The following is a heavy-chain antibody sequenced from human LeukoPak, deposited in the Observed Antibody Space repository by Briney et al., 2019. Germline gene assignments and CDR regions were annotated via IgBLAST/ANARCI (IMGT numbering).Heavy chain of an antibody. Sequence: SETLSLTCTVSGGSIIRTDYYWGWIRQPPGKGLEWIGSIYYSGSTYYNPSLKSRVTISVDTSKNQFSLKLSSVTAADTAVYYCARTMVANGDYWGQGTLVTVSS. D-gene: IGHD4/OR15-4a*01. CDR3: ARTMVANGDY. J-gene: IGHJ4*02. CDR1: GGSIIRTDYY. V-gene: IGHV4-39*07. CDR2: IYYSGST.